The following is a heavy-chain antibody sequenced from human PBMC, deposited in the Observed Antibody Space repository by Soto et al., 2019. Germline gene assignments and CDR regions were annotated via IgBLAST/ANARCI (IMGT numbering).Heavy chain of an antibody. V-gene: IGHV1-46*01. Sequence: QVQLVQSGAEVKKPGASVKVACRASGYTLTTHYIYWVRQAPGQGLEWMGVINTNTGNTKYAETFQGRRTMTRDTSTSTVYMELSSLTSEDTAVFYCARVAAFGEAYYGMDVWGQGTTVTVSS. J-gene: IGHJ6*02. CDR3: ARVAAFGEAYYGMDV. CDR2: INTNTGNT. D-gene: IGHD3-3*01. CDR1: GYTLTTHY.